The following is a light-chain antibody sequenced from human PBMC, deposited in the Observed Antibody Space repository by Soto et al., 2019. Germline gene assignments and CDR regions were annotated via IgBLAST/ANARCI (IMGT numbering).Light chain of an antibody. J-gene: IGKJ1*01. CDR1: QGISNY. V-gene: IGKV1-27*01. CDR2: VAS. Sequence: DIQMTQSPSSLSASVGDRVTITCRASQGISNYLAWYQQQPGKVPKLLIYVASTLQSGVPSRFSGSGSGTDFTLTISSLQPEDVAIYYCHKYNSAPWTFGQGTKVEIK. CDR3: HKYNSAPWT.